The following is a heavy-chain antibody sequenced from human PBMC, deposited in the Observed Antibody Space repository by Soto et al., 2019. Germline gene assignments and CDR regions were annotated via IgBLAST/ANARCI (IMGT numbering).Heavy chain of an antibody. Sequence: PSETLSLTCTVSGGSVSSDTHYWSWIRQPPGKRLEWIGFIYSSGSINYNPSLKSRVTMSVDTSKNQFSLKLRSVIVADTAVYHCARFVRSCSGTTCYSRADVRGRGTTVTVSS. CDR3: ARFVRSCSGTTCYSRADV. V-gene: IGHV4-61*01. D-gene: IGHD2-2*01. CDR2: IYSSGSI. J-gene: IGHJ6*02. CDR1: GGSVSSDTHY.